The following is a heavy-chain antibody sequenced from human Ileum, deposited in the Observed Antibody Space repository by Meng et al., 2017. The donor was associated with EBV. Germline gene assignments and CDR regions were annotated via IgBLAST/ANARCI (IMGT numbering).Heavy chain of an antibody. CDR1: GASISNYY. D-gene: IGHD3-22*01. Sequence: QVQLQASGPGLVKPSETLSLTCTVSGASISNYYWSWIRQPPGKGLEWIGYIYYSGSSNYNPSLKSRVTISVDTSKNQLSLKLSSVTAADTAVYYCAREDYYDSSGYWAFDPWGQGILVTVSS. J-gene: IGHJ5*02. CDR3: AREDYYDSSGYWAFDP. V-gene: IGHV4-59*01. CDR2: IYYSGSS.